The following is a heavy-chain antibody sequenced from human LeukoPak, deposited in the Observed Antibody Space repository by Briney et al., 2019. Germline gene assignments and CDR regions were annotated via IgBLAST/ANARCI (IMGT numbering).Heavy chain of an antibody. CDR3: ARRHGSGWFYFDY. CDR1: GFTFSTYV. Sequence: PGGSLRLSCAASGFTFSTYVMNWVRQAPGKGLEWVSYFSDSSSTIYYADSVMGRFTISRDNAQNSLYLQMNSLRAEDTAVYYCARRHGSGWFYFDYWGQGTLVTVSS. J-gene: IGHJ4*02. V-gene: IGHV3-48*01. D-gene: IGHD6-19*01. CDR2: FSDSSSTI.